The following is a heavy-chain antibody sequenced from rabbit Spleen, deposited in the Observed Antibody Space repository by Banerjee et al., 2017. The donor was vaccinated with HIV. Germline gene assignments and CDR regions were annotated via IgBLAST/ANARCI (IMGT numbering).Heavy chain of an antibody. V-gene: IGHV1S40*01. Sequence: QSLEESGGDLVKPGASLTLTCTASGFSFISNDYMCWVRQAPGKGLEWISCIGSSSSGFTYSATWAKGRFTISKTSSTTVTLQMTSLTVADTATYFCARDTGSSFSSYGMDLWGQGTLVTVS. J-gene: IGHJ6*01. CDR2: IGSSSSGFT. CDR3: ARDTGSSFSSYGMDL. D-gene: IGHD8-1*01. CDR1: GFSFISNDY.